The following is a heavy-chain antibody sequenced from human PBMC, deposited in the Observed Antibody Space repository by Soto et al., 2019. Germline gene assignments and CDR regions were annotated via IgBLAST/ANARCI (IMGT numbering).Heavy chain of an antibody. D-gene: IGHD1-26*01. J-gene: IGHJ3*02. CDR1: GFTFSNAW. V-gene: IGHV3-15*07. CDR2: IKSKTDGGTT. CDR3: TTYSGLFDAFDI. Sequence: EVQLVESGGGLVKPGGSLRLSCAASGFTFSNAWLNWVRQAPGKGLEWVGRIKSKTDGGTTDYAAPVKGRFTISRDDSKNTLYLQMNSLKTEDTAVYYCTTYSGLFDAFDIWGQGTMVTVSS.